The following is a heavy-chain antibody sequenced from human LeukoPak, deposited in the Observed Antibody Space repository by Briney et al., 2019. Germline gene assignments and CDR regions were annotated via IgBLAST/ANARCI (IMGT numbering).Heavy chain of an antibody. CDR1: GGSINISDYY. D-gene: IGHD1-26*01. CDR3: ARRGTIDSGRPWN. Sequence: SETLSLTCTVSGGSINISDYYWGWIRQPPGKGLEWIGSMHYSGSTYYNPSLKSRVTISVDTSKNQFSLKVTSVTAADTAVYYCARRGTIDSGRPWNWGQGTLDTVSS. CDR2: MHYSGST. J-gene: IGHJ4*02. V-gene: IGHV4-39*01.